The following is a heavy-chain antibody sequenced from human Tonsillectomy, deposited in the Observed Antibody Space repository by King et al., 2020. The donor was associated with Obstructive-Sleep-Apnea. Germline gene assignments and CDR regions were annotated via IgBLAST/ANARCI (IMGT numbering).Heavy chain of an antibody. J-gene: IGHJ4*02. CDR3: ARVGPSQTAY. CDR2: IYHSGST. V-gene: IGHV4-38-2*02. CDR1: GYSISSDYY. D-gene: IGHD2-21*02. Sequence: VQLQESGPGLVKPSETLSLTCTVSGYSISSDYYWGWIRQPPGKGLEWITTIYHSGSTYYNPSLKSRVTISVYTSKNQFSLRLRSVTAADTAVYYCARVGPSQTAYWGQGTLVTVSS.